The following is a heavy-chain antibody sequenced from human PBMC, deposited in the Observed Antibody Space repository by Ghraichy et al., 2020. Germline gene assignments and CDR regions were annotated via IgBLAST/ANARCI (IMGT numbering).Heavy chain of an antibody. CDR2: IYTSGST. CDR3: AREGSIYLVYYYYGMDV. J-gene: IGHJ6*02. V-gene: IGHV4-4*07. Sequence: SETLSLTCTVSGGSISSYYWSWIRQPAGKGLEWIGRIYTSGSTNYNPSLKSRVTMSVDTSKNQFSLKLSSVTAADTAVYYCAREGSIYLVYYYYGMDVWGQGTTVTVYS. CDR1: GGSISSYY. D-gene: IGHD2/OR15-2a*01.